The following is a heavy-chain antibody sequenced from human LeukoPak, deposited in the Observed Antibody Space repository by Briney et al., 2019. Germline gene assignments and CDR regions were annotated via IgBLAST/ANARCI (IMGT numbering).Heavy chain of an antibody. Sequence: SETLSLTCTVSGGSISSYYWSWIRQPPGKGLEWIGYIYYSGSTNYNPSLKSRVTISVDTFKNQFSLKLSSVTAADTAVYYCARYSSGYGVDYWGQGTLVTVSS. V-gene: IGHV4-59*01. CDR3: ARYSSGYGVDY. CDR2: IYYSGST. J-gene: IGHJ4*02. D-gene: IGHD6-19*01. CDR1: GGSISSYY.